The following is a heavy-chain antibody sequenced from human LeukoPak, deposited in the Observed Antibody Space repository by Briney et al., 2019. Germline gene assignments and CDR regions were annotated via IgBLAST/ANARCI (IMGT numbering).Heavy chain of an antibody. Sequence: SETLSLTCTVSGGSISSYYWSWIRQPAGKGLEWIGRINTSGSTNYNPSLKSRVTMSVDTSKNQFSLKLSSVTAADTAVYYCARGRYYDYVWGSYRFDYWGQGTLVTVSS. CDR1: GGSISSYY. V-gene: IGHV4-4*07. D-gene: IGHD3-16*02. CDR3: ARGRYYDYVWGSYRFDY. J-gene: IGHJ4*02. CDR2: INTSGST.